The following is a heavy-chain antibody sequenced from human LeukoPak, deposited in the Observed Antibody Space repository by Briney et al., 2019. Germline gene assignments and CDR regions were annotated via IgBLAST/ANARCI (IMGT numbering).Heavy chain of an antibody. CDR3: VRGGDEYTYASDY. V-gene: IGHV3-74*01. CDR1: GFIFSTYW. D-gene: IGHD2-21*02. CDR2: INSDGSST. Sequence: GGSLRLSCEASGFIFSTYWMHWVRQTPGKGLVWVSRINSDGSSTKYADSVRGRFTMSRDNAKSTLYLQLNSLRAEDTAVYYCVRGGDEYTYASDYWGQGTLVTVFS. J-gene: IGHJ4*02.